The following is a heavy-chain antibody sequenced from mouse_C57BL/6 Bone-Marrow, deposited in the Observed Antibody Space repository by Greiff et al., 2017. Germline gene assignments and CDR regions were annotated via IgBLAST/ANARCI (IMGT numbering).Heavy chain of an antibody. V-gene: IGHV3-1*01. D-gene: IGHD1-1*01. Sequence: VQLQQSGPGMVKPSQSLSLTCTVTGYSITSGYDWHWIRHFPGNKLEWMGYISYSGSTNYNPSLKSRISITHDTSKNHFFLKLNSVTTEDTATYYCARDGRGAMDYWGQGTSVTVSS. CDR2: ISYSGST. CDR1: GYSITSGYD. CDR3: ARDGRGAMDY. J-gene: IGHJ4*01.